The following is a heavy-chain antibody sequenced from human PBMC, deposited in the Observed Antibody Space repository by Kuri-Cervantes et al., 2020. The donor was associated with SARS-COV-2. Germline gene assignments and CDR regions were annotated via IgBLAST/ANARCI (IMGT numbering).Heavy chain of an antibody. J-gene: IGHJ3*01. CDR1: GGSFSDVY. D-gene: IGHD1-26*01. CDR2: INHRGTT. CDR3: ARWPPGSYRPHDAFDV. V-gene: IGHV4-34*01. Sequence: SETLSLTCAVSGGSFSDVYWSWIRQPPGQGLEWIGEINHRGTTYYNPSLKSRATISVDTSKNQFSLKLNSVTAADTAVYSCARWPPGSYRPHDAFDVWGQGTMVTVSS.